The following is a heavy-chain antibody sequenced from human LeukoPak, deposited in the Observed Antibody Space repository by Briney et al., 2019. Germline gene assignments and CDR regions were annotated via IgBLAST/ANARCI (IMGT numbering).Heavy chain of an antibody. V-gene: IGHV4-39*01. D-gene: IGHD6-19*01. CDR1: GGSISSSSYY. Sequence: SETLSLTCTVSGGSISSSSYYWGWIRQPPGKGLEWIGSIYYSGSTYYNPSLKSRVTISVDTSKNQFSLKLSSVTAADTAVYYCARQAFSSGWYGEHNWFDPWGQGTLVTVSS. J-gene: IGHJ5*02. CDR3: ARQAFSSGWYGEHNWFDP. CDR2: IYYSGST.